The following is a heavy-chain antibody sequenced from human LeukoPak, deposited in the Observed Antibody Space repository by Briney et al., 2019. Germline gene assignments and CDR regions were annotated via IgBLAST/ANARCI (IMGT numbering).Heavy chain of an antibody. V-gene: IGHV3-23*01. CDR3: AKRVCSSVSCPFDH. Sequence: GGSLRLSCAASGFTFSNFAIRWVRQAPGKGLEWVSTISSSGGTTSYTDSVKGRFTISRDNSKNTLYLQMNGLRAADTAIYYCAKRVCSSVSCPFDHWGQGTLVTVSS. CDR2: ISSSGGTT. CDR1: GFTFSNFA. J-gene: IGHJ4*02. D-gene: IGHD2-2*01.